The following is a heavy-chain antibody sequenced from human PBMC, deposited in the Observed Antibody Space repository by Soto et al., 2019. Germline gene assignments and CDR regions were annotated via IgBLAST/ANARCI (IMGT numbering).Heavy chain of an antibody. CDR3: ARGRSGYFYFDF. CDR1: GDSVSSNSAA. V-gene: IGHV6-1*01. CDR2: TYYRSKWDY. Sequence: SQTLSLTCDISGDSVSSNSAAWNWIRQSPSRGLEWLGRTYYRSKWDYDYATSVRSRITVNPDTSKNQFSLHLNSVTPEDTAVYYCARGRSGYFYFDFWSQGTLVTVSS. D-gene: IGHD3-3*01. J-gene: IGHJ4*02.